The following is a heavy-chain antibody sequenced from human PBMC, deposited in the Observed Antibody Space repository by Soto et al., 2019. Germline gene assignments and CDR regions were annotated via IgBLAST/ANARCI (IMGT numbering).Heavy chain of an antibody. D-gene: IGHD3-22*01. V-gene: IGHV3-33*01. CDR3: ARGDDSSGYALDI. CDR1: GFTFSSYG. J-gene: IGHJ3*02. Sequence: GGSLRLSCAASGFTFSSYGMHWVRQAPGKGLEWVAVIWYDGSNKYYADSVKGRFTISRDNSKNTLYLQMNSLRAEDTAVYYYARGDDSSGYALDIWGQGTLVTVSS. CDR2: IWYDGSNK.